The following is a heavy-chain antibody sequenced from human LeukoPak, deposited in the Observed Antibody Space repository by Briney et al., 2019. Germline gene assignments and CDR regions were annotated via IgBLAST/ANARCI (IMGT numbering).Heavy chain of an antibody. CDR3: ARDRNGGNLVDY. J-gene: IGHJ4*02. V-gene: IGHV1-69*04. CDR2: IIPILGIA. CDR1: GGTFSSYT. Sequence: SVKVSCKASGGTFSSYTISWVRQAPGQGLEWMGRIIPILGIANYAQKLQGRVTIAADKSTSTAYMELSSLRSEDTAVYYCARDRNGGNLVDYWGQGTLVTVSS. D-gene: IGHD4-23*01.